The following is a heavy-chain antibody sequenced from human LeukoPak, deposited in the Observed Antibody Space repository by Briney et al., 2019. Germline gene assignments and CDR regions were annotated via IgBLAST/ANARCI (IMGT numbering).Heavy chain of an antibody. V-gene: IGHV4-31*03. D-gene: IGHD4-17*01. Sequence: PSETLSLTCTVSGGSISSGGYYWSWIRQHPGKGLEWIGYIYYSGSTYYNPSLKSRVTISVDTSKNQFSLKLSSVSAADTAVYYCARDLGAYGDYYFDYWGQGTLVTVSS. CDR2: IYYSGST. CDR1: GGSISSGGYY. J-gene: IGHJ4*02. CDR3: ARDLGAYGDYYFDY.